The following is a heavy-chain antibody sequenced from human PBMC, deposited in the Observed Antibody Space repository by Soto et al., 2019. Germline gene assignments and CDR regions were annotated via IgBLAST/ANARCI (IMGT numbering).Heavy chain of an antibody. CDR2: IYYSGST. D-gene: IGHD2-2*02. Sequence: SETLSLTCTVSGGSISSGDYYWSWIRQPPGKGLEWIGYIYYSGSTYYNPSLKSRVTISVDTSKNQFSLKLSSATAADTAVYYCARDICSSTSCYTGNWFDPWGQGTLVTVSS. V-gene: IGHV4-30-4*01. CDR1: GGSISSGDYY. CDR3: ARDICSSTSCYTGNWFDP. J-gene: IGHJ5*02.